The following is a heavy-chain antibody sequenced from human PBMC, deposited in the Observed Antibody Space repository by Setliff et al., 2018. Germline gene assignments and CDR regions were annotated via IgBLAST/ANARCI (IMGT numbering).Heavy chain of an antibody. CDR3: ARDRVTTLENYYYYYGMDV. V-gene: IGHV4-39*07. CDR1: GFTFSNYW. D-gene: IGHD4-17*01. J-gene: IGHJ6*02. CDR2: XXXXGSX. Sequence: PGGSLRLSCAASGFTFSNYWMHWVRRAPGKGLEWIGSXXXXGSXXYXPSLKSRVTISVDTSKNQFSLKLSSVTAADTAVYYCARDRVTTLENYYYYYGMDVWGQGTTVTVSS.